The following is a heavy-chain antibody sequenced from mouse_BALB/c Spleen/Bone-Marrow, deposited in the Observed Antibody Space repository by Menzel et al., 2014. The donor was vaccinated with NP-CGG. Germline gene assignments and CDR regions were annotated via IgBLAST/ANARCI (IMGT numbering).Heavy chain of an antibody. CDR3: AREIYYGSSSYFDY. V-gene: IGHV1S34*01. Sequence: LVKTGASVKISCKASGYSFTGYYMHWVKQSHGKSLEWIGYISCYNGATSCNQKFKGKATFTVDTSSSTAYMQFNSLTSEDSAVYYCAREIYYGSSSYFDYWGQGTTLTVSS. CDR2: ISCYNGAT. J-gene: IGHJ2*01. D-gene: IGHD1-1*01. CDR1: GYSFTGYY.